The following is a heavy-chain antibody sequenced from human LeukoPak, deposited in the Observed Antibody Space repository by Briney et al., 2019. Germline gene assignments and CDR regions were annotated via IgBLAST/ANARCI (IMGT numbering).Heavy chain of an antibody. Sequence: SETLSLTCTVSGGSISSSSYYWGWIRQPPGKGLEWIGSIYYSGSTYYNPSLKSRVTISVDTSKNQFSLKLSSVTAADTAVYYCARGPGVIAAAGPYYYYGMDVWGQGTTVTVSS. D-gene: IGHD6-13*01. CDR3: ARGPGVIAAAGPYYYYGMDV. J-gene: IGHJ6*02. CDR1: GGSISSSSYY. CDR2: IYYSGST. V-gene: IGHV4-39*07.